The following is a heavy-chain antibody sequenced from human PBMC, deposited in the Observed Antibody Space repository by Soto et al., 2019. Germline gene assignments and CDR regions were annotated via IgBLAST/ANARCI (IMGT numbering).Heavy chain of an antibody. CDR3: ARDDEDGSYCDLGY. V-gene: IGHV3-30-3*01. Sequence: QVQLVESGGGVVQPGRSLRLSCAASGFTFCNYIMHWVRQAPGKGLEWVAIILHDGNNEYYADSVKGRFTISRDNSKNTLYLQMNSLRTEDTAMYYCARDDEDGSYCDLGYWGLGTLVTVSS. CDR1: GFTFCNYI. J-gene: IGHJ4*01. CDR2: ILHDGNNE. D-gene: IGHD3-10*01.